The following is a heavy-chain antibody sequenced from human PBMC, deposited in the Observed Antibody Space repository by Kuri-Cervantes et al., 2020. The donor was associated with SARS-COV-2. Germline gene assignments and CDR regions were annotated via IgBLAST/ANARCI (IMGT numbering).Heavy chain of an antibody. Sequence: SCDVSGGSISSSNWWSWVRQPPGKGLEWIGEIYHSGSTNYNPSLKSRVTISVDKSKNQFPLKLSSVTAADTAVYYCARSTGIVVVPAAIWDYFDYWGQGTLVTVSS. V-gene: IGHV4-4*02. CDR2: IYHSGST. CDR1: GGSISSSNW. J-gene: IGHJ4*02. D-gene: IGHD2-2*01. CDR3: ARSTGIVVVPAAIWDYFDY.